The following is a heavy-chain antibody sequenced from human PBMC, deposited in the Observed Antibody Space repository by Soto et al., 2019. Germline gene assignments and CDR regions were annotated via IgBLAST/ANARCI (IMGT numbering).Heavy chain of an antibody. D-gene: IGHD2-2*01. CDR1: GGSISSGGYY. V-gene: IGHV4-31*03. J-gene: IGHJ5*02. CDR2: IYYSGST. Sequence: QVQLQESGPGLVKPSQTLSLTCTVSGGSISSGGYYWGWIRQHPGKGLVWIGYIYYSGSTYYNPSLKSRVTISVHTSKNEFSLKLSSVTAADRAVYYFARANQLANLDPWVQGTLVTGSS. CDR3: ARANQLANLDP.